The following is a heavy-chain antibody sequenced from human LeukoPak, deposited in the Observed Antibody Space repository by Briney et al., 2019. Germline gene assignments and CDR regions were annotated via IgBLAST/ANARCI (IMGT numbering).Heavy chain of an antibody. V-gene: IGHV1-2*02. CDR1: GYTFTDYY. CDR2: INSNSGGT. Sequence: GASVKVSCKTSGYTFTDYYMHWVRQAPGQGLEWMGWINSNSGGTNYAQKFQGRVTMTRDTSISTAYMELGRLRSDDTAVYYCARGHYYSDGRYPLHYWGQGTLVTVSS. CDR3: ARGHYYSDGRYPLHY. J-gene: IGHJ4*02. D-gene: IGHD3-22*01.